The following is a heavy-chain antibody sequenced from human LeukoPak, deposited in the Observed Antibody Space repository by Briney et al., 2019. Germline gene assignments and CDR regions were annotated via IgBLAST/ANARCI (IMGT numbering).Heavy chain of an antibody. Sequence: PSETLSLTCTVSGGSISSYYWSWIRQPPGKEQEWIGYIHYSGSTKYNPSLQSRVTISVDKSKNQFSLKLSSVTAADTAVYYCARFVGSSWLAFDIWGQGTMVTVSS. CDR3: ARFVGSSWLAFDI. CDR2: IHYSGST. J-gene: IGHJ3*02. V-gene: IGHV4-59*01. CDR1: GGSISSYY. D-gene: IGHD6-13*01.